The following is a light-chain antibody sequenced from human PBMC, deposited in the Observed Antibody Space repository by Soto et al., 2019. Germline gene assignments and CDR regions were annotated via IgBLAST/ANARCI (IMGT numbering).Light chain of an antibody. J-gene: IGLJ3*02. CDR1: RSNIGSNS. CDR2: GSN. CDR3: AVWDDGLDAWR. Sequence: QSVLTQPPSASGTPGQRVTMSCSGSRSNIGSNSVSWYQQLPGTGPKLLIYGSNERPFGVPDRFSGSKSGTSASLAISRLQSEDEAHDYCAVWDDGLDAWRFGGGTKLPVL. V-gene: IGLV1-44*01.